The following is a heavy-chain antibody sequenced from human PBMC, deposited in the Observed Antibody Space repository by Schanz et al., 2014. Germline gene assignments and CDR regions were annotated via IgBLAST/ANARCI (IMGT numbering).Heavy chain of an antibody. V-gene: IGHV3-48*01. CDR3: ARDRRNADLDY. D-gene: IGHD1-1*01. J-gene: IGHJ4*02. Sequence: VQLVESGGGLVKPGGSLRLSCGVSGFTASSHSMNWVRQAPGKGLEWVSAISGGGGTTYYADSVKGRFTISRDNAKNALYLEMNSLRAEDTALYYCARDRRNADLDYWGQGTLVTVSS. CDR1: GFTASSHS. CDR2: ISGGGGTT.